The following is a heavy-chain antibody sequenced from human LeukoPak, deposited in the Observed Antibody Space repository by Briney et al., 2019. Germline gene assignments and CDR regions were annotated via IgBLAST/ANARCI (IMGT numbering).Heavy chain of an antibody. V-gene: IGHV1-18*04. D-gene: IGHD6-19*01. CDR3: AREAYSSGSDC. J-gene: IGHJ4*02. CDR1: GYTFTSYG. Sequence: GTSVKVSCKASGYTFTSYGISWMRQAPGKGLEWMGWISAYNGNTNYAQKLQDRVTMTTDTSTSTAYMELRSLRSDDTAVYYCAREAYSSGSDCWGQGTLVTVSS. CDR2: ISAYNGNT.